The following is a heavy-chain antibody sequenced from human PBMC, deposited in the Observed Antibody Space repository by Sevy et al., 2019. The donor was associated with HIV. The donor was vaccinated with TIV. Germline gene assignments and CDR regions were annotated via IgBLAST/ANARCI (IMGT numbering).Heavy chain of an antibody. CDR1: GGSVSSGSYY. D-gene: IGHD5-12*01. CDR2: IYYSGST. V-gene: IGHV4-61*01. Sequence: SETLSLTCTVSGGSVSSGSYYWSWIRQPPVKGLEWIGYIYYSGSTNHNPSLKRRVTISVDTSKNQFSLKLNSVTAADTAVYYCARVRGGYSGFGGFDYWGQGTLVTVSS. J-gene: IGHJ4*02. CDR3: ARVRGGYSGFGGFDY.